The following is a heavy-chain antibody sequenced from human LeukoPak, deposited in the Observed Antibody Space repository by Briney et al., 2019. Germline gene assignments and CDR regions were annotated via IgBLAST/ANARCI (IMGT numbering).Heavy chain of an antibody. V-gene: IGHV5-51*01. CDR1: GYSFTSYW. J-gene: IGHJ4*02. CDR3: ARGSSYYYDSSGYYQDFDY. CDR2: IYPGDSDT. D-gene: IGHD3-22*01. Sequence: GESLKISCKGSGYSFTSYWIGWVRQMPGKGLEWMEIIYPGDSDTRYSPSFQGQVTISADKSISTAYLQWSSLKASDTAMYYCARGSSYYYDSSGYYQDFDYWGQGTLVTVSS.